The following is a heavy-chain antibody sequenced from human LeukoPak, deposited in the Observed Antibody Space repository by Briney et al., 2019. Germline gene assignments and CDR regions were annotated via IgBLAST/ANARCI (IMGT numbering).Heavy chain of an antibody. V-gene: IGHV4-59*08. CDR2: VFHSGTT. D-gene: IGHD5-24*01. CDR1: GDSLTSHF. J-gene: IGHJ3*02. Sequence: SETLSLTCNVSGDSLTSHFWSWIRQTPGKGLEWIGYVFHSGTTNYSPSLKSRVTISLDTSKKQFYLRLASVTAADTALYYCARRMATVTDAFDIWGRGTMASVSS. CDR3: ARRMATVTDAFDI.